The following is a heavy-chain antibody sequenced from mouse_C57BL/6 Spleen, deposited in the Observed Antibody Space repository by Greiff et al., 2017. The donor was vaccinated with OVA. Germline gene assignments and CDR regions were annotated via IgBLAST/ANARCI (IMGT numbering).Heavy chain of an antibody. CDR1: GFSLTSYG. CDR2: IWSGGST. J-gene: IGHJ3*01. Sequence: VHLVESGPGLVQPSQSLSITCTVSGFSLTSYGVHWVRQSPGKGLEWLGVIWSGGSTDYNAAFISRLSISKDNSKSQVFFKMNSRQADDTAIYYCASQYFAYWGQGTLVTVSA. CDR3: ASQYFAY. D-gene: IGHD2-10*02. V-gene: IGHV2-2*01.